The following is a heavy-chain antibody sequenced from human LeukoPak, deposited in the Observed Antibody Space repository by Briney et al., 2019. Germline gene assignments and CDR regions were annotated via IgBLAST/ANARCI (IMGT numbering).Heavy chain of an antibody. CDR1: GFTFSIYA. Sequence: GGSLRLSCAASGFTFSIYAMSWVRQAPGKGLAWVSGLNEDGGYTYYADSVKGRFTISRDNSENTLYLQMNSLRAEDTAVYYCAKDQYDRSGVFDYWGQGTLATVSA. D-gene: IGHD3-22*01. CDR2: LNEDGGYT. J-gene: IGHJ4*02. V-gene: IGHV3-23*01. CDR3: AKDQYDRSGVFDY.